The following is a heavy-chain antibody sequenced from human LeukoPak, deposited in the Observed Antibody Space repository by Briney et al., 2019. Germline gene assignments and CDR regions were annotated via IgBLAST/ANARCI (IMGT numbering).Heavy chain of an antibody. J-gene: IGHJ4*02. Sequence: GASVTVSCKASGYTFSGYYMHWVRQAPGQGLEWMGWINPNSGGTKYAQKFQGRVTMTRDTSISTAYMELSRLRSDDTAVYYCATEVTDWGQGTLVPVSS. CDR2: INPNSGGT. V-gene: IGHV1-2*02. CDR1: GYTFSGYY. CDR3: ATEVTD. D-gene: IGHD5-18*01.